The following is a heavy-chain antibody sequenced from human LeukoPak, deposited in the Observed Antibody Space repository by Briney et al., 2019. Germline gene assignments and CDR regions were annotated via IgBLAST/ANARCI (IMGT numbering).Heavy chain of an antibody. CDR3: ARELHSGSYYFDY. V-gene: IGHV4-38-2*02. Sequence: SETLSLTCTVSGYSISNAYYWGWIRQPPGKGLEWIGSLYHSGSTYYKPSLKSRVTTSVDTSKNRFSLKLTSVTAADTAVCYCARELHSGSYYFDYWGQGTLVTVSS. J-gene: IGHJ4*02. D-gene: IGHD1-26*01. CDR2: LYHSGST. CDR1: GYSISNAYY.